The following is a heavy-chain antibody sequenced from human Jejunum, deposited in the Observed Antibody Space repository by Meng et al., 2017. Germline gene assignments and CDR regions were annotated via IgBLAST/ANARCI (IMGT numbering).Heavy chain of an antibody. CDR2: LSGDGTIA. D-gene: IGHD6-25*01. J-gene: IGHJ3*02. CDR1: GFRFSSYA. Sequence: GGSLRLSCAASGFRFSSYAMSWVRQAPGKGLEWVSGLSGDGTIAHYADFVKGRFIVSGDKSKNTFYLQMNSLRVEDTALYYCVKDLRSGSPKNFDIWGQGTMVTVSS. CDR3: VKDLRSGSPKNFDI. V-gene: IGHV3-23*01.